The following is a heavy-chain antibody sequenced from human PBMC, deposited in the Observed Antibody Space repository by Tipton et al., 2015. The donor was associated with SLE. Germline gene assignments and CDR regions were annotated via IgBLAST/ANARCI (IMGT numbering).Heavy chain of an antibody. CDR1: GFTFSSYA. CDR2: IKQDGSEK. Sequence: LSLTCAASGFTFSSYAMSWVRQAPGKGLEWVANIKQDGSEKYYVDSVKGRFTISRDNAKNSLYLQMNSLRAEDTAVYYCAREGYCSGGSCSLVFDYWGQGTLVTVSS. V-gene: IGHV3-7*03. J-gene: IGHJ4*02. D-gene: IGHD2-15*01. CDR3: AREGYCSGGSCSLVFDY.